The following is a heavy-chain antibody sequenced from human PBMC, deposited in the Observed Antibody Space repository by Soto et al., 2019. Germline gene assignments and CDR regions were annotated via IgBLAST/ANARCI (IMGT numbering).Heavy chain of an antibody. V-gene: IGHV3-30*18. Sequence: QVQLVESGGGVVQPGRSLRLSCAASGFTFSSYGMHWVRQAPGKGLEWVAVISYDGSNKYYADSVKGRFTISRDNSKNTLYLQMNSLRAEDTAVYYCAKDPNYDFWSGYGNWFDPWGQGTLVTVSS. CDR2: ISYDGSNK. J-gene: IGHJ5*02. CDR3: AKDPNYDFWSGYGNWFDP. D-gene: IGHD3-3*01. CDR1: GFTFSSYG.